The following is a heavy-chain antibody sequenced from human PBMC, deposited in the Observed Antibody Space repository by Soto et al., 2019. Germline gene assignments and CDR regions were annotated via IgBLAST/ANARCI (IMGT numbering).Heavy chain of an antibody. CDR2: ISYDGSNK. CDR1: GFTFSSNA. J-gene: IGHJ4*02. V-gene: IGHV3-30-3*01. Sequence: GGSLRLSCAASGFTFSSNAMHWVRQAPGKGLEWVAVISYDGSNKYYADSVKGRFTISRDNSNNTLYLQMNSLRVEDTAVYYCARTYDHLWGSYRAPLVYWGQGTLVTVSS. D-gene: IGHD3-16*02. CDR3: ARTYDHLWGSYRAPLVY.